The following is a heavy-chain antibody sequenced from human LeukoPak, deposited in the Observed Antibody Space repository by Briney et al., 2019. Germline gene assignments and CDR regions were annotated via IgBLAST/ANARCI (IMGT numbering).Heavy chain of an antibody. CDR2: IWHDGSK. D-gene: IGHD1-26*01. V-gene: IGHV3-33*01. CDR3: GRGKASGGYSEYGLDALEM. J-gene: IGHJ3*02. Sequence: GMSLGLSCAASGFTFSPYGMHWVRQAPGKGLEWVAVIWHDGSKFYVDSVKGRFTISRDNSKNTLYLRMNSLRTEDTAVYYCGRGKASGGYSEYGLDALEMWGQGTMVTVSS. CDR1: GFTFSPYG.